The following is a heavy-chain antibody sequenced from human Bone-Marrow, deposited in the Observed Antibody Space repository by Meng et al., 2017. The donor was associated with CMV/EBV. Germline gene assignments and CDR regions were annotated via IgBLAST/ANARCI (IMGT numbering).Heavy chain of an antibody. CDR3: ARLLGRSGSYYRAGAFDI. J-gene: IGHJ3*02. CDR2: IIPILGIA. V-gene: IGHV1-69*10. Sequence: SVKVSCKASGGTFSSYAISWVRQAPGQGLEWMGGIIPILGIANYAQKFQGRVTITADKSTSTAYMELSSLRSEDTAVYYCARLLGRSGSYYRAGAFDIWGQGTRVTVSS. CDR1: GGTFSSYA. D-gene: IGHD1-26*01.